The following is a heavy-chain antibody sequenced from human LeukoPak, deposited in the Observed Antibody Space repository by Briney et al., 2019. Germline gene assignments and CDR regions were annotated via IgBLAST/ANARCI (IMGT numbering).Heavy chain of an antibody. V-gene: IGHV1-69*05. D-gene: IGHD1-26*01. J-gene: IGHJ6*03. CDR1: GGTFSSYA. CDR3: ARVKRRGRSYLSWDYYYYYMDV. CDR2: IIPIFGTA. Sequence: GASVKVSCKASGGTFSSYAISWVRQAPGQGLEWMGGIIPIFGTANYAQKFQGRVTITTDESTSTAYMELSSLRSEDTVVYYCARVKRRGRSYLSWDYYYYYMDVWGKGTTVTVSS.